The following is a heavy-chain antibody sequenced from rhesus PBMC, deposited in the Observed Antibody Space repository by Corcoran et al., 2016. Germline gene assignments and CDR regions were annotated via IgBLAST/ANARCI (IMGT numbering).Heavy chain of an antibody. J-gene: IGHJ4*01. D-gene: IGHD5-24*01. CDR3: AREKWLQFDFDY. CDR1: GFSISTTGTG. CDR2: IYWNDSK. V-gene: IGHV2-95*01. Sequence: QVTLKDSGPALVKPTQTLTLTCTFSGFSISTTGTGVGWIRPPPGTALEWLALIYWNDSKYYSTSLKSRLTISKDTSKNQVVLTMTNMDPVDTATYYGAREKWLQFDFDYWGQGVLVTVSA.